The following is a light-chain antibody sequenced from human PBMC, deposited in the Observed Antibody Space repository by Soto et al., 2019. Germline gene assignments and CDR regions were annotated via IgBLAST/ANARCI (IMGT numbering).Light chain of an antibody. CDR2: DAS. V-gene: IGKV1-5*01. CDR3: QQYNSYSST. CDR1: QNIMSR. J-gene: IGKJ1*01. Sequence: FQMTQSPSTLSASVGDRFAVTCRASQNIMSRLAWFQQKPGKAPKLLIYDASSLESGVPSRFSGSGSGTEFTLTISSLQPDDFATYYCQQYNSYSSTFGQGTKV.